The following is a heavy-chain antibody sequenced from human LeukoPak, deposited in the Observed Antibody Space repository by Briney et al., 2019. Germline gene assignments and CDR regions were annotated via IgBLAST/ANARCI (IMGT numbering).Heavy chain of an antibody. J-gene: IGHJ4*02. Sequence: GGSLRLSCAATGFTVSTNYMNWVRLAPGKGLEWLSVIYSGGTTYYADSVKGRFTISRDNSKNTVYLQMNSLRAEDTAVYYCVRDDDRPDNGLDYWGQGTLVTVSS. CDR1: GFTVSTNY. V-gene: IGHV3-53*01. D-gene: IGHD3-22*01. CDR2: IYSGGTT. CDR3: VRDDDRPDNGLDY.